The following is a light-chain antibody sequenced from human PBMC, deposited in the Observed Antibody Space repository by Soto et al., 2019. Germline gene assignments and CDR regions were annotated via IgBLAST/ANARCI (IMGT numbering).Light chain of an antibody. CDR3: QQSYSTLWT. J-gene: IGKJ1*01. CDR1: QYISTW. V-gene: IGKV1-5*03. CDR2: KAS. Sequence: DIQMTQSPSTLSASVGDRVTITCRASQYISTWLAWYQQKPGKAPKLLINKASSLESGVPSRFSGSGSGTEFTLTISSLQPDDFATYYCQQSYSTLWTFGQGTKVEIK.